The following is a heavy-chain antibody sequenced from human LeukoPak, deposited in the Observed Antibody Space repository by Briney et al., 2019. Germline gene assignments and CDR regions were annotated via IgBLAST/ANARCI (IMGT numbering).Heavy chain of an antibody. Sequence: TGGSLRLSCATSGFTFVDYGLSWVRRAPGKGLEWLCAINYNGAITDYADSVKGRFTISRDNAKNSLYLRMDSLRAEDTALYCARDRLGPSFSVSHFDLWGQGTLVTVSS. D-gene: IGHD3-3*02. V-gene: IGHV3-20*01. CDR1: GFTFVDYG. J-gene: IGHJ4*02. CDR2: INYNGAIT. CDR3: ARDRLGPSFSVSHFDL.